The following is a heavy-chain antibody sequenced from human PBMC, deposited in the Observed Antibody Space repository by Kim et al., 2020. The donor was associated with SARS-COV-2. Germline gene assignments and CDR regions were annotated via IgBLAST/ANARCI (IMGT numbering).Heavy chain of an antibody. Sequence: YAQKLQGRVTMTTDTSTSTAYMELRSLRSDDTAVYYCAVRSGSSSVADYWGQGTLVTVSS. J-gene: IGHJ4*02. D-gene: IGHD6-6*01. V-gene: IGHV1-18*01. CDR3: AVRSGSSSVADY.